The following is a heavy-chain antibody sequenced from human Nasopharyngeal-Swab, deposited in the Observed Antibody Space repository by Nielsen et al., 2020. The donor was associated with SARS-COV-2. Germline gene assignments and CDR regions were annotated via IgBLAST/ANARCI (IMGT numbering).Heavy chain of an antibody. V-gene: IGHV3-64*01. J-gene: IGHJ6*02. CDR1: GFTFSSYA. Sequence: GESLKISCAASGFTFSSYAMHWVRQAQGKGLEYVSAISSNGGSTYYANSVKGRFTISRDNSKNTLYLQMGSLRAEDMAVYYCAREGRYYDFWSGYSYYYYGMDVWGQGTTVTVSS. D-gene: IGHD3-3*01. CDR3: AREGRYYDFWSGYSYYYYGMDV. CDR2: ISSNGGST.